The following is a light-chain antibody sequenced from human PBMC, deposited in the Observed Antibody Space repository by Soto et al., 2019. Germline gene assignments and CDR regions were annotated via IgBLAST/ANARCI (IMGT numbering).Light chain of an antibody. Sequence: DIQMAQSPSSVSAFVGDRVAVTCRESQDITTWLAWYQKKPGEAPRLLIYAASSLYSGVPTRFSGSGTGTAFTLTISNLQPEDSAIYYCQQVKGFPLTFGGGTKVEIK. CDR2: AAS. CDR3: QQVKGFPLT. CDR1: QDITTW. V-gene: IGKV1-12*01. J-gene: IGKJ4*01.